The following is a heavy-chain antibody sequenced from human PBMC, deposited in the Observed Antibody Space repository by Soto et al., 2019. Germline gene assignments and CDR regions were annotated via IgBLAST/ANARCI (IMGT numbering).Heavy chain of an antibody. V-gene: IGHV3-30*18. CDR3: AKDLGDYYATGYYGMDV. Sequence: PGGSLRLSCAASGFTFSSYGMHWVRQAPGKGLEWVAVISYDGSNKYYADSVKGRFTISRDNSKNTLYLQMNSLRAEDTAVYYCAKDLGDYYATGYYGMDVWGKGTTVTVSS. CDR2: ISYDGSNK. D-gene: IGHD3-10*01. CDR1: GFTFSSYG. J-gene: IGHJ6*04.